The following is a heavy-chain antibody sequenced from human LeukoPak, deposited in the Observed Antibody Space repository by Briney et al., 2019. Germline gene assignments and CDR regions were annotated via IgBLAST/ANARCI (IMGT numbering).Heavy chain of an antibody. CDR2: INHSGST. CDR3: ARGGYSFSVYNWFDP. D-gene: IGHD2-15*01. J-gene: IGHJ5*02. V-gene: IGHV4-34*01. CDR1: GGSFSGYY. Sequence: PSETLSLTCAVYGGSFSGYYWSWIRQPPGKGLEWIGEINHSGSTNYNPSLKSRVTISVDTSKNQFSLKLSSVTAADTAVYYCARGGYSFSVYNWFDPWGQGTLVTVSS.